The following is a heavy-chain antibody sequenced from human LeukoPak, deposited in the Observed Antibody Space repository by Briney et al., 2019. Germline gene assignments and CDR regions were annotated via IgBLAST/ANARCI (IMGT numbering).Heavy chain of an antibody. D-gene: IGHD3-10*01. CDR1: GGSISSSSYY. CDR3: ARQLADGSGRYYYYYMDV. CDR2: IYYSGST. J-gene: IGHJ6*03. Sequence: SETLPLTYTVSGGSISSSSYYWGWIRQPPGKGLEWIGSIYYSGSTYYNPSLKSRVTISVDTSKNQFSLKLSSVTAADTAVYYCARQLADGSGRYYYYYMDVWGKGTTVTVSS. V-gene: IGHV4-39*01.